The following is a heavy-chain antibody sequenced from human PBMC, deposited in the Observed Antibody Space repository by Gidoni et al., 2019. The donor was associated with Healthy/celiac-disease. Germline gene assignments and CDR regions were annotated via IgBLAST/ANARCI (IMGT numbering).Heavy chain of an antibody. J-gene: IGHJ4*02. CDR3: GSSSWDY. V-gene: IGHV4-34*01. D-gene: IGHD6-13*01. CDR1: GGSFSGYY. CDR2: INHSGNT. Sequence: QVQLQQWGAGLFKPSETLSLTCAVYGGSFSGYYWSWIRQPPGKGLDWIGKINHSGNTNYNPSLKSRVTISVDTSKNQFSLKLSSVTAADTAVYYCGSSSWDYWGQGTLVTVSS.